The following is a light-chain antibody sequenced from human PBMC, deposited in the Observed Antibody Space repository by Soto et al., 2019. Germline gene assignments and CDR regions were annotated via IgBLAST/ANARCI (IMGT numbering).Light chain of an antibody. V-gene: IGKV3-20*01. Sequence: EIVLTQSPGTLSLSPGERATLSCRAIQSVSSSYLAWYQQKPGQAPRLLIYGASSRATGIPDRFSGSGSGTDFTLTISRLETEDFAVYYCQQYGSSQSFGQGNKVAIK. J-gene: IGKJ1*01. CDR3: QQYGSSQS. CDR2: GAS. CDR1: QSVSSSY.